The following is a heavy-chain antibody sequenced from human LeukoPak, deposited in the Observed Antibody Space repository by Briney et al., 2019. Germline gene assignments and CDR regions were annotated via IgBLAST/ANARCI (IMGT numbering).Heavy chain of an antibody. CDR3: ARDPSLDPTSGGTQN. Sequence: PGGSLRLSCAASGFTFSSYSMNWVRQAPGKGLEWVSSISSSSSYIYYADSVKGRFTISRDNAKNSLYLQMNSLRAEDTAVYYCARDPSLDPTSGGTQNWGQGTLVTVSS. CDR1: GFTFSSYS. CDR2: ISSSSSYI. D-gene: IGHD2-15*01. J-gene: IGHJ4*02. V-gene: IGHV3-21*01.